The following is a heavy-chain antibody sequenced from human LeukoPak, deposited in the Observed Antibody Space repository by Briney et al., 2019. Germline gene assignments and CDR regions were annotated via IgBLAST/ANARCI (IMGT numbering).Heavy chain of an antibody. CDR2: IYYSGST. CDR1: GGSISSRNW. V-gene: IGHV4-4*02. CDR3: ARETSQKGAHYMDV. J-gene: IGHJ6*03. D-gene: IGHD3-16*01. Sequence: PSGTLSLTCAVSGGSISSRNWWSWVRQPPGKGLEWIGYIYYSGSTNYNPSLKSRVTISVDTSKNQFSLKLSSVTAADTAVYYCARETSQKGAHYMDVWGKGTTVTISS.